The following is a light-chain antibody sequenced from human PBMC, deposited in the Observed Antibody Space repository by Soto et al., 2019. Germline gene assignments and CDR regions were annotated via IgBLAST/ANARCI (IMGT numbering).Light chain of an antibody. CDR3: QHYNNWPPWT. J-gene: IGKJ1*01. CDR2: RAS. Sequence: EIVMTQSPATLSVSPGERATLSCRASQSVNSNLAWYQQKPGQPPRLLIYRASTSATGIPARFSGSGSGTEFTLTISSLQSEDFAVYYCQHYNNWPPWTFGQGTKVEIK. V-gene: IGKV3-15*01. CDR1: QSVNSN.